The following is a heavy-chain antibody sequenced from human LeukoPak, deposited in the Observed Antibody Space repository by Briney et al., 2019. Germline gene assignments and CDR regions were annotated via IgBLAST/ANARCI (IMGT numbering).Heavy chain of an antibody. CDR1: GFTFNNYA. V-gene: IGHV3-53*01. J-gene: IGHJ4*02. D-gene: IGHD5-24*01. CDR2: IYTGGST. CDR3: ARSRWLGFSLDY. Sequence: GGSLRLSCAASGFTFNNYAMNWVRQGPGKGLEWVSVIYTGGSTYYADSVKGRFTISRDNSKNTLYLQMNSLRAEDTAVYYCARSRWLGFSLDYWGQGTLVTVSS.